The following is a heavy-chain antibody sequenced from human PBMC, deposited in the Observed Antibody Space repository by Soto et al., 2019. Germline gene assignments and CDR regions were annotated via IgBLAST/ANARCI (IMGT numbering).Heavy chain of an antibody. D-gene: IGHD1-26*01. CDR3: ARGEQYSGRIFDY. V-gene: IGHV6-1*01. CDR2: TYYRSKWYY. Sequence: RQSPSRGLEWLGRTYYRSKWYYEYAVSVRGRITINPDTSKNQYSLQLNSVTPEDTAVYFCARGEQYSGRIFDYWGQGTLVTVSS. J-gene: IGHJ4*02.